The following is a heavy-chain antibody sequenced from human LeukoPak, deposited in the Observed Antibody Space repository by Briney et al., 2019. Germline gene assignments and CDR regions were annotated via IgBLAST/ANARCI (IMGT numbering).Heavy chain of an antibody. CDR1: GFTFSSYW. D-gene: IGHD3-3*01. CDR3: ARKLYDFWSGYLV. J-gene: IGHJ4*02. Sequence: GGSLRLSCAASGFTFSSYWMSWVRQAPGKGREWVAHIKQDGSEKYYVDSVKGRFTISRDNAKNSLYLQMNSLRAEDTAVYYCARKLYDFWSGYLVWGQGTLVTVSS. CDR2: IKQDGSEK. V-gene: IGHV3-7*01.